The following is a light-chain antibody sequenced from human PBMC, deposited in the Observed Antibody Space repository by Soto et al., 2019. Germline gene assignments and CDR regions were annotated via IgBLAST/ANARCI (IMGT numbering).Light chain of an antibody. V-gene: IGLV2-23*01. J-gene: IGLJ1*01. CDR3: CSYAGSSTYV. Sequence: QSALTQPASVSGSPGQSITISCTGTSSDFGSYNLVSWYQQHPGKAPKLMIYEDSKRPSGVSNRFSGSKSGNTASLTISGLQAEDDADYYCCSYAGSSTYVFGAGTKVNVL. CDR1: SSDFGSYNL. CDR2: EDS.